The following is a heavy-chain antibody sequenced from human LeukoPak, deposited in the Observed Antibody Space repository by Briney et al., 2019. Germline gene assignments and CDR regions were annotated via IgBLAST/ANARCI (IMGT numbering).Heavy chain of an antibody. D-gene: IGHD5-12*01. CDR1: GFTFSTYA. CDR2: ISRSGSST. CDR3: ARNENSGWGYFDY. V-gene: IGHV3-23*01. J-gene: IGHJ4*02. Sequence: PGGSLRLSCAASGFTFSTYAMTWVRQAPGKEPECVSVISRSGSSTHYADFVKGRFTISRDNSKDTLYLQMNSLRAEDTAVYYCARNENSGWGYFDYWGQGTLVTVSS.